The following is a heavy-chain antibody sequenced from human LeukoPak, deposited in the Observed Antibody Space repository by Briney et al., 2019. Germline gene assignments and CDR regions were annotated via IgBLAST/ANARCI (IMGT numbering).Heavy chain of an antibody. CDR3: ARDNGSGYTKGYEHYYYYLDV. D-gene: IGHD3-3*02. V-gene: IGHV4-61*02. CDR2: IYTSVST. J-gene: IGHJ6*03. Sequence: PSQTLSLTCTVSGGSISSGSYYWSWIRQPAGKGLEWIGRIYTSVSTNYNPSLKSRVTISVDTSKKHISLRLTSVTAADTALYYCARDNGSGYTKGYEHYYYYLDVWGKGTTVTVSS. CDR1: GGSISSGSYY.